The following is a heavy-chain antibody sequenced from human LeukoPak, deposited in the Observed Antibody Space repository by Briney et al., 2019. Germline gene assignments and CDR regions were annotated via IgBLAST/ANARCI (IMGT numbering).Heavy chain of an antibody. CDR3: AELGITMIGGV. CDR2: ISSSGSTI. J-gene: IGHJ6*04. V-gene: IGHV3-48*04. CDR1: GFTFSSYT. Sequence: GGSLRVSCAASGFTFSSYTMNWVRQAPGKGLEWVSYISSSGSTIYYADSVKGRFTISRDNAKNSLYLQMNSLRAEDTAVYYCAELGITMIGGVWGKGTTVTISS. D-gene: IGHD3-10*02.